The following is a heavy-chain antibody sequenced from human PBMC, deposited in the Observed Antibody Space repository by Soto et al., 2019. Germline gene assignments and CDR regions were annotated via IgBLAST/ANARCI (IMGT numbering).Heavy chain of an antibody. CDR3: ARSKIPSYGMDV. J-gene: IGHJ6*02. V-gene: IGHV6-1*01. CDR1: GDSISNNSAA. CDR2: TYYRSKWYN. Sequence: PSPTLSLTCTISGDSISNNSAAWIWIRQSPSRGLEWLGRTYYRSKWYNDYAVSVKSRITINPDTSKNQFSLQLNSVTPEDTAVYYCARSKIPSYGMDVSGQGTTVTVSS.